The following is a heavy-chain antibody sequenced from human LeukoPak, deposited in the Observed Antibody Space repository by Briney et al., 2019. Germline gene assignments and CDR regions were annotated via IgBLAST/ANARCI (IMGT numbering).Heavy chain of an antibody. J-gene: IGHJ4*02. D-gene: IGHD5-18*01. CDR2: IKLDGSEK. V-gene: IGHV3-7*01. Sequence: GGSLRLSCAASGFTFRRYWMNWVRQAPGEGLEWVANIKLDGSEKYYADSVKGRFTISRDNAKNSLYLQMNSLRAEDTAVYYCARIEEDTATSFFDYWGQGTLVTVSS. CDR3: ARIEEDTATSFFDY. CDR1: GFTFRRYW.